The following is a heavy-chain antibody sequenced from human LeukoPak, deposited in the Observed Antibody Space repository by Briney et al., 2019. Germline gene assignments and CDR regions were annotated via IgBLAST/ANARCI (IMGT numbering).Heavy chain of an antibody. J-gene: IGHJ4*02. CDR2: IKQDGSEK. D-gene: IGHD3-9*01. V-gene: IGHV3-7*01. CDR3: ARDSEHYDILTGYYPTPLDY. CDR1: GFTVSSNY. Sequence: GGSLRLSCAASGFTVSSNYMSWVRQAPGKGLEWVANIKQDGSEKYYVDSVKGRFTISRDNAKNSLYLQMNSLRAEDTAVYYCARDSEHYDILTGYYPTPLDYWGQGTLVTVSS.